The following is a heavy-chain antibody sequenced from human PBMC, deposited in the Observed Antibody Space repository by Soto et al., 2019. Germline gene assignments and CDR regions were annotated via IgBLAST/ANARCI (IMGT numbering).Heavy chain of an antibody. D-gene: IGHD3-16*02. CDR2: IYYSGST. V-gene: IGHV4-39*01. Sequence: SETLSLTCTVSGGSISSSSYYWGWIRQPPGKGLEWIGSIYYSGSTYYNPSLKSRVTISVDTSKNQFSLKLSSVTAADTAVYYCARLSYYDYIWGSYRSSASWWGQGTLVTVSS. CDR3: ARLSYYDYIWGSYRSSASW. J-gene: IGHJ4*02. CDR1: GGSISSSSYY.